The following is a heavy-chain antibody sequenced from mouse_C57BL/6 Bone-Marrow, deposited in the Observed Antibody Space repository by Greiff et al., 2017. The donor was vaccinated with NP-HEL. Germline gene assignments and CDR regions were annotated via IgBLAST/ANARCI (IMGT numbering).Heavy chain of an antibody. J-gene: IGHJ4*01. D-gene: IGHD2-2*01. CDR1: GYSITSDY. Sequence: VQLKESGPGLAKPSQTLSLTCSVTGYSITSDYWNWIRKFPGNKLEYMGYISYSGSTYYNPSLKSRISITRDTSKNQYYLQWNSVTTEDTATYYCARSPLWLRRNYYAMDYWGQGTSVTVSS. V-gene: IGHV3-8*01. CDR2: ISYSGST. CDR3: ARSPLWLRRNYYAMDY.